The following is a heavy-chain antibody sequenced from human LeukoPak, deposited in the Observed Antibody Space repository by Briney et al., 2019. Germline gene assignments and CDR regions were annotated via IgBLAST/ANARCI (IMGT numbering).Heavy chain of an antibody. V-gene: IGHV5-10-1*01. D-gene: IGHD3-3*01. Sequence: PGESLKISCKGSAYSFTSYWISWVRQMPGKGLEWMGRMDPSDSYTNYRQSFPGRFTISADKYVSTSYLQWARPNASGGAVDACACLEGATDYWGQGTLVTVSS. J-gene: IGHJ4*02. CDR1: AYSFTSYW. CDR3: ACLEGATDY. CDR2: MDPSDSYT.